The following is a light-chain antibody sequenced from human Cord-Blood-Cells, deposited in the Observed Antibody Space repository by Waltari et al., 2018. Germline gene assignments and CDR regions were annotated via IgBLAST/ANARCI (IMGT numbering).Light chain of an antibody. CDR3: QQYYSTPLT. J-gene: IGKJ4*01. CDR1: QSVLYSSNNTND. V-gene: IGKV4-1*01. Sequence: DIVMTQSPDSLAVSLGERATINCKSSQSVLYSSNNTNDFAWYQQKPGQPPKLPIYWASTRESGVPDRFSGSGSGTDFTLTISSLQAEDVAVYYCQQYYSTPLTFGGGTKVEIK. CDR2: WAS.